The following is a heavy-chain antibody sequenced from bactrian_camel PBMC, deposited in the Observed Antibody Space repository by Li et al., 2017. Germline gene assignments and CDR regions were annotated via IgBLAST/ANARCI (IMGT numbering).Heavy chain of an antibody. Sequence: HVQLVESGGGPVQAGGSLRLSCVASGYTLPMNMGWFRRPPGQEREGVALQLVGGTTYIIDSVKGRFSLSNDNDRNTMYLQMNSLKPEDSAMYYCAAGTRFRPNGRRCVEYGYWGQGTQVTVS. V-gene: IGHV3S53*01. CDR2: QLVGGTT. CDR3: AAGTRFRPNGRRCVEYGY. J-gene: IGHJ4*01. CDR1: GYTLPMN. D-gene: IGHD6*01.